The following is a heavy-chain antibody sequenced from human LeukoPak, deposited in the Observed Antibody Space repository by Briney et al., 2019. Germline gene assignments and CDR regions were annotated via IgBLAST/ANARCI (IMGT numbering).Heavy chain of an antibody. J-gene: IGHJ6*02. V-gene: IGHV3-30*04. D-gene: IGHD1-14*01. CDR2: MSFDVNNK. CDR1: GFTFSSYA. CDR3: AKVSGGGLYYDGMDV. Sequence: PGGSLRLSCATSGFTFSSYAFHWVRQAPGKGLEWVATMSFDVNNKYYADSVRGRFTISRDNSKNTLYLQMNSLRAEDTAVCYCAKVSGGGLYYDGMDVWGQGTTVTVSS.